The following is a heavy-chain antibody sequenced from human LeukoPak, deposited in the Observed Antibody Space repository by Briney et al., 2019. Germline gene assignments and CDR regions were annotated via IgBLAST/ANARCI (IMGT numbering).Heavy chain of an antibody. CDR2: INPSGGST. J-gene: IGHJ4*02. D-gene: IGHD3-22*01. V-gene: IGHV1-46*01. Sequence: ASVKVSCKASGYTFTSYFIHWVRQAPGQGLEWMGIINPSGGSTSYAQKFQGRVTMTSDTSTSTVYMELSSLRSEDTAVYYCARDYAPGYYDSSGIDYWGQGTLVTVSS. CDR1: GYTFTSYF. CDR3: ARDYAPGYYDSSGIDY.